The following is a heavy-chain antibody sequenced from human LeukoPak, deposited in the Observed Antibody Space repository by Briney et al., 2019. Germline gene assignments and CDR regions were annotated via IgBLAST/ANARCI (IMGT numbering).Heavy chain of an antibody. CDR2: IRHDEANS. CDR1: GFNLNSCA. D-gene: IGHD6-6*01. CDR3: AKEYTPSSPLGELDS. V-gene: IGHV3-30*02. J-gene: IGHJ4*02. Sequence: GGSLRLSCAVSGFNLNSCAMHWVRQAPGKGLEWVAVIRHDEANSFYADSVQGRFTISRDTSKKLLYLQMNSLRVEDTAVYYCAKEYTPSSPLGELDSWGQGTLVTVSS.